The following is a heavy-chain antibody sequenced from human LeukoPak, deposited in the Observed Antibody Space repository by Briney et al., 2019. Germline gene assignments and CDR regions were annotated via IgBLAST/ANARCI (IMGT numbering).Heavy chain of an antibody. J-gene: IGHJ4*02. V-gene: IGHV3-74*01. CDR1: GFTFSSYW. CDR3: ASLYYDFWSGYYSPDY. D-gene: IGHD3-3*01. CDR2: INSDGSST. Sequence: GGSLRLSCAASGFTFSSYWMHWVRHAPGKGLVWVSRINSDGSSTSYADSVKGRFTISRDNAKNTLYLQMNSLRAEDTAVYYCASLYYDFWSGYYSPDYWGQGTLVTVSS.